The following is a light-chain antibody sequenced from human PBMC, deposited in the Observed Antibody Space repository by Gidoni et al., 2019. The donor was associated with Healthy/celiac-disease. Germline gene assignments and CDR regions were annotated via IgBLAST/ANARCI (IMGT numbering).Light chain of an antibody. CDR1: QSVSSY. CDR2: DAS. CDR3: QQRSNWPLT. J-gene: IGKJ4*01. V-gene: IGKV3-11*01. Sequence: EMVLTQSPATLSLSPGERATLSCRASQSVSSYVAWYQQKPGQAPRLLIYDASHRATGIPASFSGSGSGTAFTLTISSLEPEDFAVYYCQQRSNWPLTFGGGTQLEIQ.